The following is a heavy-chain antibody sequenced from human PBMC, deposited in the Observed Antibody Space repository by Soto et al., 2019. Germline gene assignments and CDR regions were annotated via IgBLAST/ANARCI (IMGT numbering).Heavy chain of an antibody. CDR2: ISTSGGRP. V-gene: IGHV3-23*01. CDR3: AKDPARYDYVWGTYRYIDH. D-gene: IGHD3-16*02. CDR1: GITFSNYA. J-gene: IGHJ4*02. Sequence: VQLLESGGGLVQPGGSLRLSCTASGITFSNYAMSWVRQAPRKGLEWVSSISTSGGRPYYADSVKGRFTISRDNSKNTLYLQMNSLRVEDTAVYYCAKDPARYDYVWGTYRYIDHWGQGTLVTVSS.